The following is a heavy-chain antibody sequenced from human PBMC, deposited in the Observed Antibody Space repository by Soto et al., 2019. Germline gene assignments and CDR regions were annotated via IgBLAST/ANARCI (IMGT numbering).Heavy chain of an antibody. CDR1: GFTFSSYA. Sequence: LRLSCAASGFTFSSYAMSWVRQAPGKGLEWVSAISGSGGSTYYADSVKGRFTISRDNSKNTLYLQMNSLRAEDTAVYYCAKGDIVVVPAAILFDYWGQGTLVTVSS. D-gene: IGHD2-2*02. J-gene: IGHJ4*02. CDR2: ISGSGGST. V-gene: IGHV3-23*01. CDR3: AKGDIVVVPAAILFDY.